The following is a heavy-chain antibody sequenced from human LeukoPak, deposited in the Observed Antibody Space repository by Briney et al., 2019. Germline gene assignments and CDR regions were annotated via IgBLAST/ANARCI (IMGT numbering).Heavy chain of an antibody. D-gene: IGHD4-17*01. Sequence: PGGSLRLSCAASGFTFSSYAMSWVRQAPGKGLEWVSTISGSGGSTSYSDSVKGRFTISRDNSKDTLYLQMNSLRAEDTAIYYCAKIPYGDYVLDYYYYMDVWGKGTTVTISS. CDR1: GFTFSSYA. V-gene: IGHV3-23*01. CDR3: AKIPYGDYVLDYYYYMDV. J-gene: IGHJ6*03. CDR2: ISGSGGST.